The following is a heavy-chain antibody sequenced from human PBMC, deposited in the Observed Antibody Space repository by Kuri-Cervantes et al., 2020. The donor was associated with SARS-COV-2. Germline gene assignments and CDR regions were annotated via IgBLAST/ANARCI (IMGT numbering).Heavy chain of an antibody. Sequence: TLSLTCTVSGGSISSHSWTWIRQPPGKALEWLAHIDWDDDKYYKTSLNTRLSISKDTSKDQVVLTMTNMDPMDTATYYCVRIRAATVIADYWGQGTLVTVSS. V-gene: IGHV2-70*18. CDR3: VRIRAATVIADY. D-gene: IGHD4-11*01. CDR1: GGSISSHS. CDR2: IDWDDDK. J-gene: IGHJ4*02.